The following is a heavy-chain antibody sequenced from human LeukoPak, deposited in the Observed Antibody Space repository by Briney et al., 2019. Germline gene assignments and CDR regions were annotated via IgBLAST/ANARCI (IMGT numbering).Heavy chain of an antibody. CDR1: GGSISSSSYY. D-gene: IGHD4-17*01. J-gene: IGHJ6*03. Sequence: PSETLSLTCTVSGGSISSSSYYWGWIRQPPGKGLEWIGSIYYSGSTYYNPSLKSRVTISVDTSKNQFSLKLSSVTAADTAVYYCARVGRDYGDYVYYYYYYMDVWGKGTTVTISS. CDR3: ARVGRDYGDYVYYYYYYMDV. V-gene: IGHV4-39*07. CDR2: IYYSGST.